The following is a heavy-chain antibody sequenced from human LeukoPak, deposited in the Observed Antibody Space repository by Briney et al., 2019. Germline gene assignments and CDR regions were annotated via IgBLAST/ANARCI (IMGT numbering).Heavy chain of an antibody. CDR2: INHSGST. V-gene: IGHV4-34*01. CDR3: ARLGYYGSGSFGGMDV. Sequence: SETLSLTCAVYGGSFSGYYWSWIRQPPGKGLEWIGEINHSGSTNYNPSLKSRVTISVDTSKNQFSLKLSSVTAADTAVYYCARLGYYGSGSFGGMDVWGQGATVTVSS. D-gene: IGHD3-10*01. J-gene: IGHJ6*02. CDR1: GGSFSGYY.